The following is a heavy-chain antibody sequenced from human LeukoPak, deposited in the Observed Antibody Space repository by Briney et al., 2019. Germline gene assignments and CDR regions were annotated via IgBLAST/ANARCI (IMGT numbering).Heavy chain of an antibody. CDR3: AKDHLFGRVRGVVYFDY. J-gene: IGHJ4*02. D-gene: IGHD3-10*01. CDR1: GFTFSNYA. Sequence: GGSLRLSCAASGFTFSNYAMSWVRQAPGKGLEWVSTISGSGGSTYYADSVKGRFTISRDNSKNTLYLQMNSLRVEDTAVYYCAKDHLFGRVRGVVYFDYWGQGTLVTVSS. CDR2: ISGSGGST. V-gene: IGHV3-23*01.